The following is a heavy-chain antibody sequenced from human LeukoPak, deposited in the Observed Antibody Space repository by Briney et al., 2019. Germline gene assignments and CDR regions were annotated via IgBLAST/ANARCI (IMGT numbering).Heavy chain of an antibody. CDR3: ARATGYCSSTSCYGYYYYYMDV. Sequence: SETLSLTCIVSGGSISSYYWSWIRQPPGKGLEWIGYIYYSGSTNYNPSLKSRVTISVDTSKNQFSLKLSSVTAADTAVYYCARATGYCSSTSCYGYYYYYMDVWGKGTTVTVSS. J-gene: IGHJ6*03. CDR1: GGSISSYY. CDR2: IYYSGST. D-gene: IGHD2-2*01. V-gene: IGHV4-59*01.